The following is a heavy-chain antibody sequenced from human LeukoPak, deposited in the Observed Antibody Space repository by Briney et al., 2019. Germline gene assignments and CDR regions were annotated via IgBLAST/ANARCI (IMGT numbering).Heavy chain of an antibody. CDR3: ARDTAVAGREFDY. J-gene: IGHJ4*02. V-gene: IGHV3-23*01. D-gene: IGHD6-19*01. CDR2: ISGSGGST. Sequence: GGSLRLSCAASGFTFSSYAMSWVRQAPGKGLEWVSAISGSGGSTYYADSVKGRFTISRDNSKNTLYLQMNSLRAEDTAVYYCARDTAVAGREFDYWGQGTLVTVSS. CDR1: GFTFSSYA.